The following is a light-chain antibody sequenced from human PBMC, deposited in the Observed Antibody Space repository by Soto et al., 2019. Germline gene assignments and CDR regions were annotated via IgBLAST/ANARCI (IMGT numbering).Light chain of an antibody. J-gene: IGKJ1*01. CDR1: QSISNW. Sequence: DIQMTQSPSTLSASVGDRVTITCRASQSISNWLAWYQQKPGKAPKLLISDASGLKSGVPSRFSGSGSATEFTLSISSLQPDDSATYYCQQYNSYPWAFGQGTTVEVK. V-gene: IGKV1-5*01. CDR2: DAS. CDR3: QQYNSYPWA.